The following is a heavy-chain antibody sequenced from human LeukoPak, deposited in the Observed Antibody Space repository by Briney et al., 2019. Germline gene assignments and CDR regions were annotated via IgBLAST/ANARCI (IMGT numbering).Heavy chain of an antibody. D-gene: IGHD2-2*01. CDR3: AKGTRGYYYYYMDV. J-gene: IGHJ6*03. V-gene: IGHV3-23*01. CDR2: ISGSGGST. Sequence: GGSLRLSCAASGFTFSSYAMSWVRQAPGKGLEWVSAISGSGGSTYYADSVKGRFTISRDNSKNTLYLQINSLRVEDTAVYYCAKGTRGYYYYYMDVWGKGTTVTVSS. CDR1: GFTFSSYA.